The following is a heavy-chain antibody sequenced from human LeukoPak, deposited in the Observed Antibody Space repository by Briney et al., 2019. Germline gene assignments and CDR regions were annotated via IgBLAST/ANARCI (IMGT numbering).Heavy chain of an antibody. V-gene: IGHV1-2*02. CDR1: GYTFTGYY. Sequence: GASVKVSCKASGYTFTGYYMHWVRRAPGQGREWMGWINPNSGGTYYPQKFQGRVTMTRDTSISTAYMEMSSLRSDDTAVYYCASGLITASPPFSHYQYYMDVWGKGTTVTVSS. CDR2: INPNSGGT. CDR3: ASGLITASPPFSHYQYYMDV. D-gene: IGHD1-20*01. J-gene: IGHJ6*03.